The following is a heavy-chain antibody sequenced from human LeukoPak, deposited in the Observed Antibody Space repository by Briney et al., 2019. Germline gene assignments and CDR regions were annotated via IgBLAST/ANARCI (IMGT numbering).Heavy chain of an antibody. V-gene: IGHV3-23*01. CDR2: ISGSGGST. CDR3: AEHRASLVPTQFDF. J-gene: IGHJ4*02. CDR1: GFTFSSYA. D-gene: IGHD4/OR15-4a*01. Sequence: GGSLRLSCAASGFTFSSYAMSWVRQAPGKGLEWVSAISGSGGSTDYADSVKGRFTISRDNSKNTLYLQMNSLRAEDTAVYYCAEHRASLVPTQFDFWGRGTLVTVSS.